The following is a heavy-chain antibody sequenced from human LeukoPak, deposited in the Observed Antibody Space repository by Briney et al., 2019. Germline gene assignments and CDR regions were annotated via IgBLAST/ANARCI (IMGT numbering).Heavy chain of an antibody. CDR3: ALREYSGRRRDY. V-gene: IGHV1-69*04. J-gene: IGHJ4*02. CDR2: IIPILGIA. D-gene: IGHD1-26*01. Sequence: SVKVSCKASGGTFSSYAISWVRQAPGQGLEWMGRIIPILGIANYAQKFQGRVTITADKSTSTAYMELSSLRSEDTAVYYCALREYSGRRRDYWGQGTLVTVSS. CDR1: GGTFSSYA.